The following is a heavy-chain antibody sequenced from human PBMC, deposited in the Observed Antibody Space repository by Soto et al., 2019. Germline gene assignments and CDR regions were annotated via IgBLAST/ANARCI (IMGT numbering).Heavy chain of an antibody. CDR1: GGSFSGYY. D-gene: IGHD2-2*01. CDR3: ARGIVVVPAAQRGYYYMDV. J-gene: IGHJ6*03. V-gene: IGHV4-34*01. Sequence: PSETLSLTCAVYGGSFSGYYWSWIRQPPGKGLEWIGEINHSGSTNYNPSLKSRVTISVDTSKNQFSLKLSSVTAADTAVYYCARGIVVVPAAQRGYYYMDVWSKGTTVTVSS. CDR2: INHSGST.